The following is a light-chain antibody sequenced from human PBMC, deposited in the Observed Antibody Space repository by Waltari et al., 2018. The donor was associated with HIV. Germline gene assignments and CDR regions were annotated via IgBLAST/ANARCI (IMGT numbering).Light chain of an antibody. V-gene: IGLV2-23*02. Sequence: QSALTQPASVSGSPGQPITIPCTGTSSDVGRYNLVSWYQQPPGKAPKPMIYEVSKRPSGVSNRFSGSKSGNTASLTISGLQAEDEADYYCCSYAGSSTCYVFGTGTKVTVL. J-gene: IGLJ1*01. CDR1: SSDVGRYNL. CDR2: EVS. CDR3: CSYAGSSTCYV.